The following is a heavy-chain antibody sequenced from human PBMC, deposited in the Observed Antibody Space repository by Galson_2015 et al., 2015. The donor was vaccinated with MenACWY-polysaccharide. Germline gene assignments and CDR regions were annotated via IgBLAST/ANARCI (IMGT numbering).Heavy chain of an antibody. CDR2: SLDSGRGT. V-gene: IGHV3-23*01. CDR1: GFTFGNHP. J-gene: IGHJ4*02. D-gene: IGHD2-2*01. Sequence: SLRLSCAGSGFTFGNHPMNWVRQAPGKGLEWVSVSLDSGRGTYYADSVKGRFSISRDISKNTLYLQMNSLRVDDTAIYYCVKGLGYCPRASCYEDYWGQGPLVTVSS. CDR3: VKGLGYCPRASCYEDY.